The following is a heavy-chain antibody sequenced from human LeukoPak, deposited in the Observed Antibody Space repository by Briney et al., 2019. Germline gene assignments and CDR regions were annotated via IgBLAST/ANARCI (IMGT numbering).Heavy chain of an antibody. D-gene: IGHD3-9*01. CDR1: GYTFTSYD. V-gene: IGHV1-8*01. J-gene: IGHJ5*02. CDR3: ARGAYYDILTGYSDNWFDP. CDR2: MNPNSGNT. Sequence: ASVKVSCKASGYTFTSYDINWVRQATGQGLEWMGWMNPNSGNTGYAQKFQGRVTMTRNTSISTAYMVLSSLRSEDTAVYYCARGAYYDILTGYSDNWFDPWGQGTLATVSS.